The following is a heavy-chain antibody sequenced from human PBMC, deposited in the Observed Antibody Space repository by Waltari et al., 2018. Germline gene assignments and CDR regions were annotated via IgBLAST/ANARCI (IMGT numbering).Heavy chain of an antibody. CDR1: GFTFSSYG. J-gene: IGHJ6*02. CDR3: ARDRIAVDYYYGMDV. D-gene: IGHD6-19*01. Sequence: QVQLVESGGGVVQPGRSLRLSCAASGFTFSSYGMHWVRQAPGKGLEWVAVIWYDGSNKYYADSLKGRFTISRDNSKNTLYLQMNSRRAEDTAVYYCARDRIAVDYYYGMDVWGQGTTVTVSS. V-gene: IGHV3-33*01. CDR2: IWYDGSNK.